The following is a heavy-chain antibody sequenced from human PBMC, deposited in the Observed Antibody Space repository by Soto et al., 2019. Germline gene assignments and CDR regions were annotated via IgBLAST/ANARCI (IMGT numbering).Heavy chain of an antibody. CDR3: ARVGVGHYEFDY. D-gene: IGHD3-16*01. Sequence: EVQLVESGGALVQPGGSLRLSCAASGFTFSSYWMHWVRQAPGEGLVWVSRIKTDGSSTSYADSVKGRFTISRDNAKNTMYLQMNCLRAEDTAVYYCARVGVGHYEFDYWGQGTLVTVSS. J-gene: IGHJ4*02. V-gene: IGHV3-74*01. CDR2: IKTDGSST. CDR1: GFTFSSYW.